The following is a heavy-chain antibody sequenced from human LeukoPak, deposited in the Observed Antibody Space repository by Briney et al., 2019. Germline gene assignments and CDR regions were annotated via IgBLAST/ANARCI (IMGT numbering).Heavy chain of an antibody. CDR3: ARPFGGWLRSNWFDP. CDR2: ISSSSSYI. V-gene: IGHV3-21*01. D-gene: IGHD5-12*01. J-gene: IGHJ5*02. Sequence: TGGSLRLSCAASGFTFSSYSMNWVRQAPGKGLEWVSSISSSSSYIYYADSVKGRFTISRDNAKNSLYLQMNSLRAEDTAVYYGARPFGGWLRSNWFDPWGQGTLVTVSS. CDR1: GFTFSSYS.